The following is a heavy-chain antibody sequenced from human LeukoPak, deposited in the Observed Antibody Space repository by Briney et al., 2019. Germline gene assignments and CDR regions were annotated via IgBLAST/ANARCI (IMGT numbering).Heavy chain of an antibody. CDR3: AKLRSYDFWSGIPGGYFDY. V-gene: IGHV3-30*18. Sequence: GGSLRLSCAASGFTFSSYGMHWVRQAPGKGLEWVAVISYDGSNKYYADSVKGRFTISRDNSKNTLYLQMNSLRAEDTAVYYCAKLRSYDFWSGIPGGYFDYWGQGTLVTVSS. J-gene: IGHJ4*02. D-gene: IGHD3-3*01. CDR1: GFTFSSYG. CDR2: ISYDGSNK.